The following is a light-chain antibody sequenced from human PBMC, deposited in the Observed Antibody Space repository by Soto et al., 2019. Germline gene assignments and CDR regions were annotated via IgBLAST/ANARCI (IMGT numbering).Light chain of an antibody. CDR2: DVS. V-gene: IGLV2-14*01. CDR3: SSYTSISPYV. CDR1: SSDVGGYNY. J-gene: IGLJ1*01. Sequence: QSALTQPASVSGSPGQSITISCTGTSSDVGGYNYVSWYQQHPGKAPKLMIYDVSNRPSGVSNRFSGSKSGNTASLTISGLQAEDEADYCCSSYTSISPYVFGTGTKLTVL.